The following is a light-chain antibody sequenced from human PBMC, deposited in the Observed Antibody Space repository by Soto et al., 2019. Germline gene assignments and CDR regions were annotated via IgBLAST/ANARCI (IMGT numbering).Light chain of an antibody. J-gene: IGKJ4*01. Sequence: AIQLTQSPSSLSASVGDRVTITCRASQGISSALAWYHQKPGTAPKLLIYDSASLESGVPSRFSGCGSGTDFTLSISSLQPEDFATYYCQQFKSYPLTFGGGTTVEIK. V-gene: IGKV1-13*02. CDR2: DSA. CDR1: QGISSA. CDR3: QQFKSYPLT.